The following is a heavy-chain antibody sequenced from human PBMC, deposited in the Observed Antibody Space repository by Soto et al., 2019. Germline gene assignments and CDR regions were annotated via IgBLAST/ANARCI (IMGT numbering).Heavy chain of an antibody. V-gene: IGHV4-31*03. CDR3: ARVGYGSGSYWFDP. CDR1: GGSISSGGYY. CDR2: IYYSGST. D-gene: IGHD3-10*01. J-gene: IGHJ5*02. Sequence: PSETLSLTCTVSGGSISSGGYYWSWIRQHPGKGLEWIGYIYYSGSTYYNPSLKSRVTISVDTSKNQFSLKLSSVTAADTAVYYCARVGYGSGSYWFDPWGQGTLVTVSS.